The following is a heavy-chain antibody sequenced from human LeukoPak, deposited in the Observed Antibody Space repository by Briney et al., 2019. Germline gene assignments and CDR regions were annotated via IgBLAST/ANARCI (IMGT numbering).Heavy chain of an antibody. J-gene: IGHJ4*02. V-gene: IGHV4-34*01. CDR3: AKTPTALVRGGYYFDS. CDR2: INHSGST. CDR1: GGSFSDYY. Sequence: SETLSLTCAVYGGSFSDYYWNWIRQSPGKGLEWIGEINHSGSTNYNPSLKTRVTISVDTSKNQFSLKLNSVTAADTAVYFCAKTPTALVRGGYYFDSWGQGPLVTVSS. D-gene: IGHD6-6*01.